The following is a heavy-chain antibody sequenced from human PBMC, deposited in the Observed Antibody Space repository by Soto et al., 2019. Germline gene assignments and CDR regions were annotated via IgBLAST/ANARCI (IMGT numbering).Heavy chain of an antibody. V-gene: IGHV3-23*01. CDR1: GFTFSNFA. J-gene: IGHJ4*01. D-gene: IGHD5-12*01. Sequence: EVQLLESGGGLVQPGGSLRLSCAASGFTFSNFAMTWARQAPGKGLEWVSTIVDSGGNTYYADSVKGRFTISRDNSKNTLFLQMNSLRVEDTAVYYCAEGGFYDGFDYWGHGTLVTVSS. CDR2: IVDSGGNT. CDR3: AEGGFYDGFDY.